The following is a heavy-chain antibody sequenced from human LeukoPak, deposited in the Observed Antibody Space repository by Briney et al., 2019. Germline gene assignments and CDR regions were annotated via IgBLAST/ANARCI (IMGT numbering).Heavy chain of an antibody. Sequence: SETLSLTCAVYGGSFSGYYWSWIRQPPGKGLEWIGEINHSGSTNYNPSLKSRVTISVDTSKNQFSLKLSSVTAADTAVYYCASQRCYYDSSGYYPIDYWGQGTLVTVSS. J-gene: IGHJ4*02. D-gene: IGHD3-22*01. CDR2: INHSGST. V-gene: IGHV4-34*01. CDR3: ASQRCYYDSSGYYPIDY. CDR1: GGSFSGYY.